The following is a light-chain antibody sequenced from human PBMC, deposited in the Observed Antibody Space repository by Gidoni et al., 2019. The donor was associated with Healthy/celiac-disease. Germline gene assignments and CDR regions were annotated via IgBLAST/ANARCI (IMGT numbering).Light chain of an antibody. CDR3: QQYGSSPRT. Sequence: ESGLTQSPATLSLSPGERATVSCGASQSVSSNYLAWYQQKPGLAPRLLIYAASSRATGLPYRFSGSGSGTDFTLSISRLEPEDFAVYYCQQYGSSPRTFGQGTKVEIK. CDR2: AAS. V-gene: IGKV3D-20*01. CDR1: QSVSSNY. J-gene: IGKJ1*01.